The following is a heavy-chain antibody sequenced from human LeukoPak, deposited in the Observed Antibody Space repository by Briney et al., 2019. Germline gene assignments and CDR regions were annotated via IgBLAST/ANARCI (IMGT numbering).Heavy chain of an antibody. CDR1: GGSISSYY. D-gene: IGHD3-10*01. V-gene: IGHV4-4*07. CDR3: ARVVVRGVINYYCYYMDV. CDR2: IYTSGST. Sequence: PSETLSLTCTVSGGSISSYYWSWIRQPAGKGLEWIGRIYTSGSTNYNPSLKSRVTISVDKSKNQFSLKLSSVTAADTAVYYCARVVVRGVINYYCYYMDVWGKGTTVTVSS. J-gene: IGHJ6*03.